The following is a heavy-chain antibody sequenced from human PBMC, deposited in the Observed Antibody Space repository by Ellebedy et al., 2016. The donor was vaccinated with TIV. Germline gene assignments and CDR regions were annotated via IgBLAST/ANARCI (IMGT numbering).Heavy chain of an antibody. D-gene: IGHD2-15*01. V-gene: IGHV3-7*01. CDR3: ARDHCSGNSCPRLNWYFDL. CDR1: GFTFSSYW. CDR2: IRQDGSRV. J-gene: IGHJ2*01. Sequence: GESLKISCAASGFTFSSYWMTWVRQAPGKGLEWVANIRQDGSRVNYVDSVKGRFTISRDNAKNSLHLQMNGLRAEDTAVYYCARDHCSGNSCPRLNWYFDLWGRGTPVTVSS.